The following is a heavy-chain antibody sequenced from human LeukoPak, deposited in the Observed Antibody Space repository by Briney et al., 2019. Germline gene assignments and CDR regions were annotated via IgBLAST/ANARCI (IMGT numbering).Heavy chain of an antibody. CDR1: GFTFSSYA. D-gene: IGHD3-10*01. V-gene: IGHV3-30*04. J-gene: IGHJ4*02. CDR3: ARDPSGFGGFDY. Sequence: PGGSLRLSCAASGFTFSSYAMHWVRQAPGKGLEWVAVISYDGSNKYYADSVKGRFTISRDNSKNTLYLQMNSLRAEDTAVYYCARDPSGFGGFDYWGQGTLVTVSS. CDR2: ISYDGSNK.